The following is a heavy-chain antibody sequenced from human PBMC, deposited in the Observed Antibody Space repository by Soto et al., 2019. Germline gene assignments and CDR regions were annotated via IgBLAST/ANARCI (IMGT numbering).Heavy chain of an antibody. Sequence: EVQLVESGGGLVRPGGSLRLSCAVSGFTFRDYGMNWVRQAPGKGLEWVANIKQDGSDEYYVDSMKGRLNISRDNSQNTLHLQMNSLRVEDTAVSICARADKMLYSSNDLWGQGTMVTVSS. J-gene: IGHJ4*02. V-gene: IGHV3-7*03. CDR1: GFTFRDYG. CDR2: IKQDGSDE. CDR3: ARADKMLYSSNDL. D-gene: IGHD2-8*01.